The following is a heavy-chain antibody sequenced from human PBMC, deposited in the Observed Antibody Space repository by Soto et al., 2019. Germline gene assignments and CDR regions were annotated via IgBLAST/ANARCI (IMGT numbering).Heavy chain of an antibody. D-gene: IGHD3-3*01. CDR2: IWYDGSNK. CDR1: GFSFSSYG. V-gene: IGHV3-33*07. J-gene: IGHJ6*02. Sequence: GGSLRLSCAASGFSFSSYGMYRVRQAPGKGLEWVAVIWYDGSNKYFADSVKDRFTISRDNPENTLYLQMNSLEAEDTGVYYCARDGSRNDFWSGYYSLHYGMDVWGQGTTVTVSS. CDR3: ARDGSRNDFWSGYYSLHYGMDV.